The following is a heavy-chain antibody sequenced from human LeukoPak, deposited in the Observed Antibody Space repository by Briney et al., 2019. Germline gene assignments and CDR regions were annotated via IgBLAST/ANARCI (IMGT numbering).Heavy chain of an antibody. J-gene: IGHJ4*02. V-gene: IGHV4-30-2*01. D-gene: IGHD2-21*02. Sequence: SETLSLTCAVSGGSISSGGYSWSWIRQPPGKGLEWIGYIYDSGSTYYNPSLKSRVTISLDRSKNQFSLKLTSVTAADTAVYYCASPLYCGGDCYSRGFDYWGQGTLVTVSS. CDR3: ASPLYCGGDCYSRGFDY. CDR2: IYDSGST. CDR1: GGSISSGGYS.